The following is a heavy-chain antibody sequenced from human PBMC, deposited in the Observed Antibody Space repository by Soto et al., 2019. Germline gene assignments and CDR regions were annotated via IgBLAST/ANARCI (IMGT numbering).Heavy chain of an antibody. Sequence: SVKVSCKASGGTFSSYAISWVRQAPGQGLEWMGGIIPIFGTANYAQKFQGRVTITADESTSTAYMELSSLRSEDTAVYYCAREARYCSGGSCRCNWARKDYYYYGMDVWGQGTTVTVSS. CDR2: IIPIFGTA. D-gene: IGHD2-15*01. V-gene: IGHV1-69*13. CDR3: AREARYCSGGSCRCNWARKDYYYYGMDV. J-gene: IGHJ6*02. CDR1: GGTFSSYA.